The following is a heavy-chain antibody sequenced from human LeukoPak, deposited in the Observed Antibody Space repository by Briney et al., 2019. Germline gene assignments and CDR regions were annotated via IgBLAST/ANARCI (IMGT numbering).Heavy chain of an antibody. CDR1: GFTFSSYC. CDR3: ARADGYPDY. Sequence: GGSLRLSCAAPGFTFSSYCMHWVRQAPGKGLVWVSRINSDGSSTNYADSVRGRFTISRDNAKNTLYLQMNSLRAEDTAVYYCARADGYPDYWGQGTLVTVSS. J-gene: IGHJ4*03. V-gene: IGHV3-74*01. CDR2: INSDGSST.